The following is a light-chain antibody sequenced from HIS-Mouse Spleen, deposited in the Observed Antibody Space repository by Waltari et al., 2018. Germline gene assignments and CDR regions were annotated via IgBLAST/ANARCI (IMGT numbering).Light chain of an antibody. Sequence: QSALTQPASVSGSPGQSITISCPGTSSDVGSYTLVSWYQQPPGKAPKLLIYEGSKRPSGVSNRFSGSKSGNTASLTISGLQAEDEADYYCCSYAGSSTWVFGGGTKLTVL. CDR2: EGS. CDR3: CSYAGSSTWV. CDR1: SSDVGSYTL. J-gene: IGLJ3*02. V-gene: IGLV2-23*01.